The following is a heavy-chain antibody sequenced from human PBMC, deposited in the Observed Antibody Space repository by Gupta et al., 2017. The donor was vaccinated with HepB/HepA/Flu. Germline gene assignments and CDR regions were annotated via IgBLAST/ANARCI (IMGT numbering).Heavy chain of an antibody. CDR1: GFTFSSCG. CDR3: AKGANTVIWEV. Sequence: QVQLVESGGGVVQPGRSLRLSCAASGFTFSSCGMHWVRQAPGKGLEWVAVISYDGSNKYYADSVKGRFTISRDNSKNTLYLQMNSLRAEDTAVYYCAKGANTVIWEVWGKGTTVTVSA. CDR2: ISYDGSNK. D-gene: IGHD4-11*01. V-gene: IGHV3-30*18. J-gene: IGHJ6*04.